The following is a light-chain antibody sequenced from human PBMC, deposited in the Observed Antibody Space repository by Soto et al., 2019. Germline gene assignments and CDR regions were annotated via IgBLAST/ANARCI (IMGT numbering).Light chain of an antibody. Sequence: DIVMTQSPDSLAVSLGERATINCKSSQSVLYSSNNKNYLAWYQQKPGQPPKLLISWASTRESGVPERFSGSGSGTDFTLTISSLQAEDVAVYYCQQYYSSPLTFGGGSKVEIK. CDR3: QQYYSSPLT. V-gene: IGKV4-1*01. CDR2: WAS. J-gene: IGKJ4*01. CDR1: QSVLYSSNNKNY.